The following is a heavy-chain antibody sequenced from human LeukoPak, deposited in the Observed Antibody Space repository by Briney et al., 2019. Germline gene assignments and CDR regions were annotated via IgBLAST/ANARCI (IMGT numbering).Heavy chain of an antibody. V-gene: IGHV3-30*02. CDR1: GFTFSSYG. D-gene: IGHD3-22*01. Sequence: GGSLRLSCAASGFTFSSYGMHWVRQAPGKGLEGVAFIRYDGSNKYYADSVKGRFTISRDNSKNTLYLQMNSLRAEDTAVYYCAKVGKYYYDSSGYYGYYFDYWGQGTLVTVSS. CDR2: IRYDGSNK. J-gene: IGHJ4*02. CDR3: AKVGKYYYDSSGYYGYYFDY.